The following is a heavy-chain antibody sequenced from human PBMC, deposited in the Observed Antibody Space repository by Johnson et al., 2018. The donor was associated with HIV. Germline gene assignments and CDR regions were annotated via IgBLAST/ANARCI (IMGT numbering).Heavy chain of an antibody. CDR3: ARVGWNDYGDYVGGGALDI. J-gene: IGHJ3*02. CDR1: GFTFSTYD. V-gene: IGHV3-30*19. D-gene: IGHD4-17*01. Sequence: QMLLVESGGGVVQPGTSLRLSCAASGFTFSTYDMHWVRQAPGKGLEWVAVISYDGSNKYYADSVKGRFTISRDNSKNTPYLQMTSLRAEDTAVYYCARVGWNDYGDYVGGGALDIWGQGTMVTVSS. CDR2: ISYDGSNK.